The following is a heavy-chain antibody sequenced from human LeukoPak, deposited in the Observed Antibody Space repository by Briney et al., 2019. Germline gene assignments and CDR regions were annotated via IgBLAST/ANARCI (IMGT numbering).Heavy chain of an antibody. CDR2: ISYDGSNK. D-gene: IGHD5-24*01. J-gene: IGHJ4*02. V-gene: IGHV3-30*03. CDR3: ARDWVYKIDY. Sequence: GRSLRLSCAASGFTSSSYGMHWVRQAPGKGLEWVAVISYDGSNKYYADSVKGRFTISRDNAKNTLILQMNSLRVEDTAVYYCARDWVYKIDYWGRGTLVTVSS. CDR1: GFTSSSYG.